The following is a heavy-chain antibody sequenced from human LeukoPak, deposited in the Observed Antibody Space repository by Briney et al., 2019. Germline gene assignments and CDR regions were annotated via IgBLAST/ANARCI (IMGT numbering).Heavy chain of an antibody. CDR1: GFTFSSYE. V-gene: IGHV3-48*03. D-gene: IGHD6-19*01. Sequence: PGGSLRLSCAASGFTFSSYEMNWVRQAPGKGLEWVSYISSSGSTIYYADSVKGRFTISRDNAKNSLYLQMNSLRDEDTAVYYCARDIPGWPVAGTRFDYWGQGTLVTVPS. CDR2: ISSSGSTI. J-gene: IGHJ4*02. CDR3: ARDIPGWPVAGTRFDY.